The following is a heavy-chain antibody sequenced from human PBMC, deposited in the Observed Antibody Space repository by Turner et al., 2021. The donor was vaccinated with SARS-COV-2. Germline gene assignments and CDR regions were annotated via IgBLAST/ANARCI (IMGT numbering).Heavy chain of an antibody. CDR2: SSGSGGST. D-gene: IGHD3-10*01. CDR1: GLLFGSYA. V-gene: IGHV3-23*01. J-gene: IGHJ4*02. CDR3: AKDSGTSTRWFGELLYQEFDY. Sequence: EVQLLESGAGLVQPGGSLRLSCAASGLLFGSYAMSWVRQDPGKGLERASASSGSGGSTYDAHSVKGRFTISRDNAKNPLYLQMNSLRAEDTAVYYCAKDSGTSTRWFGELLYQEFDYWGQGTLVTVSS.